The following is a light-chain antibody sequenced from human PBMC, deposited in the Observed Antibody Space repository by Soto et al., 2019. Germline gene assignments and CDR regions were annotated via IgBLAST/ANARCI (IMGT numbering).Light chain of an antibody. Sequence: LTQPPSASGSPGQSVTISCTGTSSDVGGYNYVSWYQQHPGKAPKLMIYEVSKRPSGVPDRFSGSKSDNTAYLTVSGLQAEGEADYYCISYAGSDNFVFGTGTKVTVL. V-gene: IGLV2-8*01. CDR1: SSDVGGYNY. J-gene: IGLJ1*01. CDR2: EVS. CDR3: ISYAGSDNFV.